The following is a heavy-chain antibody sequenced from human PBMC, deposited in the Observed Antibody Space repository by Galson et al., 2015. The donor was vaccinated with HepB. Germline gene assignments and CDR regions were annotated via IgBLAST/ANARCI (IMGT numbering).Heavy chain of an antibody. J-gene: IGHJ6*03. Sequence: SLRLSCAASGFTFSSYGMHWVLQAPGKGLEWVAVISYDGSNKYYADSVKGRFTISRDNSKNTLYLQMNSLRAEDTAVYYCAKDKATGYYYMDVWGKGTTVTVSS. CDR1: GFTFSSYG. CDR2: ISYDGSNK. CDR3: AKDKATGYYYMDV. D-gene: IGHD5-12*01. V-gene: IGHV3-30*18.